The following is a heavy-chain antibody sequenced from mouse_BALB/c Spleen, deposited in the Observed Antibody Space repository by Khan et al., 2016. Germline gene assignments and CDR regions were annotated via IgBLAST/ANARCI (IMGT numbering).Heavy chain of an antibody. CDR2: IDPANGNT. CDR1: GFNIKDTY. D-gene: IGHD2-4*01. Sequence: VQLQQSGAELVKPGASVKLSCTASGFNIKDTYMHWVKQRPEQGLEWIGRIDPANGNTKYDPKFQGKATITADTSSNTAYLQLSSLTSEDTAVYFCARPPYDYGVGFAYWGQGTLVTVSA. CDR3: ARPPYDYGVGFAY. V-gene: IGHV14-3*02. J-gene: IGHJ3*01.